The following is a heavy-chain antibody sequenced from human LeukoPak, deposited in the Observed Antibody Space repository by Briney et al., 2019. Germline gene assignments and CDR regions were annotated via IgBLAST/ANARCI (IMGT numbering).Heavy chain of an antibody. CDR2: IYYSGST. Sequence: SETLSLTCTVSGGSISSYYWSWIRQPPGKGLEWIGYIYYSGSTNYNPSLKSRVTISVDTSKNQFSLKLSSVTAADTAVYYCARIRYSSRKIDYWGQGTLVTVSS. J-gene: IGHJ4*02. CDR1: GGSISSYY. CDR3: ARIRYSSRKIDY. V-gene: IGHV4-59*12. D-gene: IGHD6-13*01.